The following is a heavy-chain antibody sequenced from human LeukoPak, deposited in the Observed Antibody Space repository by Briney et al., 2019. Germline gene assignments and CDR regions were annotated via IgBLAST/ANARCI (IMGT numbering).Heavy chain of an antibody. CDR2: INPSTGGT. D-gene: IGHD3-22*01. J-gene: IGHJ4*02. V-gene: IGHV1-2*02. Sequence: ASVKVSCKASGYIFTGYYMHWVRQAPGQGLEWMGWINPSTGGTNYAQKFQGRVTMTRDTSINTAYMELSRLRSDDTAVYYCARYVDYYDSSGYTALDYWGQGTLVTVSS. CDR3: ARYVDYYDSSGYTALDY. CDR1: GYIFTGYY.